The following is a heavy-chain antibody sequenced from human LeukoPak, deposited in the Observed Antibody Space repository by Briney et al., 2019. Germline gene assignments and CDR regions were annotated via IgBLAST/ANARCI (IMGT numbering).Heavy chain of an antibody. V-gene: IGHV4-59*01. Sequence: PSETLSLTCTVSGGSISSYYWSWIRQPPGKGLEWIGYIYYSGSTNYNPSLKSRVTISVDTSKNQFSLKLSSVTAADTAVYYCARGHYYDSSPPDYWGQGTLVTVSS. CDR3: ARGHYYDSSPPDY. D-gene: IGHD3-22*01. CDR2: IYYSGST. J-gene: IGHJ4*02. CDR1: GGSISSYY.